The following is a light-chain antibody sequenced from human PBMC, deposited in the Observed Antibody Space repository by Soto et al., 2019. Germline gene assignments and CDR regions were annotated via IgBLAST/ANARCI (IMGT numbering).Light chain of an antibody. Sequence: DIVMTQSPLSLPVTPGEPASISCRSSQSLLHTTGYNYLNWYLQKPGQSPQLLIYLGSNRASGVPDRFTGSGSGTDFTLKISRVEAEDVGVYYCRQGLRTRTFGQGTKGDIK. CDR1: QSLLHTTGYNY. V-gene: IGKV2-28*01. CDR2: LGS. CDR3: RQGLRTRT. J-gene: IGKJ1*01.